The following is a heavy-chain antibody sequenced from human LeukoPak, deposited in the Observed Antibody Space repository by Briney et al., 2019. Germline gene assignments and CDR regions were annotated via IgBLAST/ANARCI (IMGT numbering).Heavy chain of an antibody. CDR3: AQVQVQYPYYYYMDV. J-gene: IGHJ6*03. Sequence: SETLSLTCTVSGGSISSSSYYWGWIRQPPGKGLEWIGSIYYSGSTYYNPSLKSRVTISVDTSKNQFSLKLSSVTAADTAVYYCAQVQVQYPYYYYMDVWGKGTTVTVSS. V-gene: IGHV4-39*07. CDR2: IYYSGST. CDR1: GGSISSSSYY. D-gene: IGHD4-11*01.